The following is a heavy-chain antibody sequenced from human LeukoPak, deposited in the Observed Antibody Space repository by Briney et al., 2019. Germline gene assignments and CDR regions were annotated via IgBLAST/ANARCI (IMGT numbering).Heavy chain of an antibody. CDR3: ATDRGGSYSQDY. J-gene: IGHJ4*02. Sequence: VASVKVSCKVSGYTLTELSMHWVRQAPGKGPEWMGGFDPEDGETIYAQKFQGRVTMTEDTSTDTAYMELSSLRSEDTAVYYCATDRGGSYSQDYWGQGTLVTVSS. D-gene: IGHD1-26*01. CDR1: GYTLTELS. CDR2: FDPEDGET. V-gene: IGHV1-24*01.